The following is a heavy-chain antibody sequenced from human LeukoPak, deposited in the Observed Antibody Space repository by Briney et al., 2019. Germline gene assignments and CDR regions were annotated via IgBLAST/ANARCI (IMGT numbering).Heavy chain of an antibody. CDR1: GFTFSSYG. Sequence: PGGSLRLSCAASGFTFSSYGMHWVRQAPGKGLEWVAVISYDGSNKYYADSVKGRFTISRDNSKNTLYLQMNSLRAEDTAVYYCARGSGVLWFGETDAFDIWGQGTMVTVSS. V-gene: IGHV3-30*03. J-gene: IGHJ3*02. CDR2: ISYDGSNK. D-gene: IGHD3-10*01. CDR3: ARGSGVLWFGETDAFDI.